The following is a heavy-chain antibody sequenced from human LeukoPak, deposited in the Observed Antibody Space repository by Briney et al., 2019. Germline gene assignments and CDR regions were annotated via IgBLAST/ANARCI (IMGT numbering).Heavy chain of an antibody. CDR1: GGTFSNYA. V-gene: IGHV1-69*13. D-gene: IGHD1-26*01. CDR3: ARGFRLGARTQYYFDY. Sequence: ASVTVSCKASGGTFSNYAISWVRQAPGQGLEWMGGFIPIFGTANYAQKFQDRVTITADESTSTAYMELSSLRCEDTAVYYCARGFRLGARTQYYFDYWGQGTLVTVSS. J-gene: IGHJ4*02. CDR2: FIPIFGTA.